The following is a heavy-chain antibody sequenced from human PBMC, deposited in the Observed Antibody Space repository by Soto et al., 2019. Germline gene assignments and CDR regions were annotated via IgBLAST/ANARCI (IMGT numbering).Heavy chain of an antibody. J-gene: IGHJ4*02. CDR1: GFTFSTYA. V-gene: IGHV3-23*01. CDR2: ISGNGYGT. Sequence: EVQLLESGGGLVQPGGSLRLSCAASGFTFSTYAMSWGRQAPGKGLEWVSTISGNGYGTYYADSVKGRFTISRDNPKNTLYLQMNSLRAEDTAVYYCAKESSGWYMGAFWGQGTLGTVSS. D-gene: IGHD6-19*01. CDR3: AKESSGWYMGAF.